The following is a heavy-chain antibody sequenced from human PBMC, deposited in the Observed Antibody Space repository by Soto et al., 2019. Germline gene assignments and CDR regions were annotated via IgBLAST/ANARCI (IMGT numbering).Heavy chain of an antibody. V-gene: IGHV3-21*01. D-gene: IGHD2-15*01. CDR1: GVTFSSYS. CDR2: ISSSSTYM. J-gene: IGHJ4*02. Sequence: GPLRLSCAAHGVTFSSYSMNWVRQGPGKGLEWVSSISSSSTYMYYADSVKGRFTISRDNAENSLYLQMNSLRAEDTAVYYCAREYCSGGSCRPPGYWGQGTLVTVSS. CDR3: AREYCSGGSCRPPGY.